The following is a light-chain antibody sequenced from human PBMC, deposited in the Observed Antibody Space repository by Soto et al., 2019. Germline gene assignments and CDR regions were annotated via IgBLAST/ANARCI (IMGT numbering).Light chain of an antibody. V-gene: IGLV2-8*01. J-gene: IGLJ2*01. Sequence: QSVLTQPPSAYGSPGQSVTISCTGTSSDVGGYNYVSWYQQHPGKAPKLMIYEVSKRPSGVPDRFSGSKSGNTASLTVSGLQAEDEADYYCSSYAGSNIWVFGGGTKLTVL. CDR3: SSYAGSNIWV. CDR2: EVS. CDR1: SSDVGGYNY.